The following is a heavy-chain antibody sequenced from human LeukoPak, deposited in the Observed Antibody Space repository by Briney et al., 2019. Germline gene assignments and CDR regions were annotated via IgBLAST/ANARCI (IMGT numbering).Heavy chain of an antibody. Sequence: TGGSLRLSCAASGFTFSSSTMNWVRQAPGKGLEWVSYISTDSSTIYYADSVKGRFTISRDNAKNSLFLHMNTLRDEDTAVYYCARDRWESRWGQGTLVTVSS. V-gene: IGHV3-48*02. J-gene: IGHJ4*02. CDR3: ARDRWESR. D-gene: IGHD1-26*01. CDR1: GFTFSSST. CDR2: ISTDSSTI.